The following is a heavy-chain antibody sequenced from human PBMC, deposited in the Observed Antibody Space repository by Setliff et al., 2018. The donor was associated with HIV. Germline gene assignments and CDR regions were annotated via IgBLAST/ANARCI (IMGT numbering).Heavy chain of an antibody. CDR3: ARDYFGSLDY. Sequence: SETLSLTCTVSGDSISTNSPYWAWIRQPPGKGLEWIGTIFYSGCTNCNPSLESRVTISVDTSKNQVSLKLRSVTAADTAFYYCARDYFGSLDYWGQGTLVTVS. CDR2: IFYSGCT. D-gene: IGHD3-10*01. V-gene: IGHV4-39*02. J-gene: IGHJ4*02. CDR1: GDSISTNSPY.